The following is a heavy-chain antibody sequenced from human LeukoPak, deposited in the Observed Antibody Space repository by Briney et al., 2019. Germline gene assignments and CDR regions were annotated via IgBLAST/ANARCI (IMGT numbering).Heavy chain of an antibody. CDR1: GGSISSYY. CDR3: ARDGFSYGHEYYMDV. Sequence: PSETLSLTCTVSGGSISSYYWSWIRQPPGKGLEWIGCLSYSGSTNYNPSLKSRVTISIDTSKNQFSLKLTSVTAADTAVYYCARDGFSYGHEYYMDVWGKGTTVTISS. D-gene: IGHD5-18*01. V-gene: IGHV4-59*01. J-gene: IGHJ6*03. CDR2: LSYSGST.